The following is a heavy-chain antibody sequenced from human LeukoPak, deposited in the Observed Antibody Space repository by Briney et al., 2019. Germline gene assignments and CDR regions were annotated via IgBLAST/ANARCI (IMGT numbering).Heavy chain of an antibody. CDR1: GFTFSSYS. D-gene: IGHD3-22*01. Sequence: GGSLRLSSAASGFTFSSYSMNWVRQAPGKGLEWVSYISSSSTIYYADSVKGRFTISRDNAKNSLYLQMNSLRDEDTAVYYCARGRRYYDSSGPTGVYYFDYWGQESLVSVSS. CDR2: ISSSSTI. CDR3: ARGRRYYDSSGPTGVYYFDY. J-gene: IGHJ4*01. V-gene: IGHV3-48*02.